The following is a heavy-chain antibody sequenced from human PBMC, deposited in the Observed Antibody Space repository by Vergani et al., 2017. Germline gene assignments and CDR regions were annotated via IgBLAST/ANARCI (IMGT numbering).Heavy chain of an antibody. J-gene: IGHJ4*02. CDR2: IYYSGST. CDR3: ARLWAMTTVTTGLAY. D-gene: IGHD4-17*01. CDR1: GGSISSSSYY. V-gene: IGHV4-39*01. Sequence: QLQLQESGPGLVKPSETLSLTCTVSGGSISSSSYYWGWIRQPPGKGLEWIGSIYYSGSTYYNPSLKSRVTISVDTSKNQFSLKLSSVTAADTAVYYCARLWAMTTVTTGLAYWGQGTLVTVSS.